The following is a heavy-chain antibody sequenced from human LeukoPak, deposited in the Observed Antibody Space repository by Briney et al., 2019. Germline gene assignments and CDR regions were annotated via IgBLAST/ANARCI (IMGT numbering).Heavy chain of an antibody. V-gene: IGHV3-23*01. CDR2: IIGSSGTT. D-gene: IGHD5-12*01. Sequence: PGGSLRLSCAASGFTFSNYWMTWVRQAPGKGLEWVSLIIGSSGTTFYADSVKGRFTISRDKSKSTLYLQMNSLRAEDTAVYYCAKGAYDYIEIAYFDYWGQGSLVTVSS. CDR3: AKGAYDYIEIAYFDY. J-gene: IGHJ4*02. CDR1: GFTFSNYW.